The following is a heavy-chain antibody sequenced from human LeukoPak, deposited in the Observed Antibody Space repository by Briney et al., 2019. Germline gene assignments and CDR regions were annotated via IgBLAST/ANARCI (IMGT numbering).Heavy chain of an antibody. V-gene: IGHV3-23*01. D-gene: IGHD1-1*01. CDR2: ISGSGGST. CDR3: VRQQTPHGNFDY. J-gene: IGHJ4*02. CDR1: GFTFSSYA. Sequence: GGSLRLSCAASGFTFSSYAMSWVRQAPGKGLEWVSAISGSGGSTYYAGSVKGRFTISRENAKNSLSLQMNSLRAEDTAVYYCVRQQTPHGNFDYWGQGTLVTVSS.